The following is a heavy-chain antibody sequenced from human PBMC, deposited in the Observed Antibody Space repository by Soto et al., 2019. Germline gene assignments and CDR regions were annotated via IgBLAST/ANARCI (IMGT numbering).Heavy chain of an antibody. V-gene: IGHV3-48*01. Sequence: GGSLRLSCAASGFTFSTYAMTWVRQAPGKGLEWVSYISSSSSTIYYADSVKGRFTISRDNAKKSLYLQMNSLRAEDTAVYYCARDVWQQPINWFDPWGQGTLVTVSS. CDR2: ISSSSSTI. D-gene: IGHD6-13*01. CDR3: ARDVWQQPINWFDP. CDR1: GFTFSTYA. J-gene: IGHJ5*02.